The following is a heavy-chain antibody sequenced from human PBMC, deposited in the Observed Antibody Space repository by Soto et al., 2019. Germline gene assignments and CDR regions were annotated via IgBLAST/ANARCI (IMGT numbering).Heavy chain of an antibody. CDR2: IYYSGST. CDR1: GGSISGYY. J-gene: IGHJ4*02. D-gene: IGHD5-12*01. V-gene: IGHV4-59*12. Sequence: SETLSLTCSVSGGSISGYYWSWIRQTPEKGLEWIGYIYYSGSTNYNPSLKSRVTMLIDMSKNQFSLKLTSVRAEDTAIYYCEKDARPDGYWDFDYWGQGTLVTVSS. CDR3: EKDARPDGYWDFDY.